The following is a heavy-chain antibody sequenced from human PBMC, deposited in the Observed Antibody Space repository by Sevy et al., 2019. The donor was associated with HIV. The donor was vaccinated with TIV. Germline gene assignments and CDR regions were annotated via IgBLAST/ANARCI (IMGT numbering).Heavy chain of an antibody. Sequence: GGSLRLSCAASGFTFSSYWMSWVRQAPGKGLQWVATMNHDGSEKFYVDSVKGRFTISRDNAKNSLYLQMNSLRAEDTAVYYCVREGLGGYSYSLDCWGQRTLVTVSS. V-gene: IGHV3-7*01. CDR2: MNHDGSEK. CDR1: GFTFSSYW. J-gene: IGHJ4*02. CDR3: VREGLGGYSYSLDC. D-gene: IGHD5-18*01.